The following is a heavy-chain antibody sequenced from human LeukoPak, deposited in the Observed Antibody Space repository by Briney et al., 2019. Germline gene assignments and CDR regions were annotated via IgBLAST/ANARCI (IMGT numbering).Heavy chain of an antibody. V-gene: IGHV3-33*01. D-gene: IGHD3-22*01. CDR3: ARGSVPYYDYGWFDP. Sequence: GRSLRLSCAASGFTFSSYGMHWVRQAPGKGLEWVAVIWYDGSNKYYADSVKGRFTISRDNSKNTLYLQMNSLRSEDTAVYYCARGSVPYYDYGWFDPWGQGTLVTVSS. J-gene: IGHJ5*02. CDR1: GFTFSSYG. CDR2: IWYDGSNK.